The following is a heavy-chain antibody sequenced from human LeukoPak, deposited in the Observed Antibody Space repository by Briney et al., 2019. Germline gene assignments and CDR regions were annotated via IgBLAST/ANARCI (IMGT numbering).Heavy chain of an antibody. CDR2: IYTSGSI. CDR3: ARHAHDYSILV. Sequence: SETLSLTCTVSGGSISSYYWSWIRQPPGKGLEWIGYIYTSGSINYNPSLKSRVTISVDTSKNQFSLKLSSVTAADTAVYYCARHAHDYSILVWGQGTLVTVSS. V-gene: IGHV4-4*09. CDR1: GGSISSYY. J-gene: IGHJ4*02. D-gene: IGHD4-11*01.